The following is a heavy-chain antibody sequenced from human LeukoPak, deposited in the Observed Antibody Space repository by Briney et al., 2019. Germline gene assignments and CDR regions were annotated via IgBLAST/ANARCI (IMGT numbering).Heavy chain of an antibody. D-gene: IGHD1-26*01. CDR2: ISGSGGST. CDR1: GFTFSSYA. V-gene: IGHV3-23*01. CDR3: AKDYSGFSSGYYFDY. Sequence: GGSLRLSCAASGFTFSSYAMSWVRQAPGKGLEWVSAISGSGGSTYYEDSVKGRFTISRDNSKNTLYLQMNSLRAEDTAVYYCAKDYSGFSSGYYFDYWGQGTLVTVSS. J-gene: IGHJ4*02.